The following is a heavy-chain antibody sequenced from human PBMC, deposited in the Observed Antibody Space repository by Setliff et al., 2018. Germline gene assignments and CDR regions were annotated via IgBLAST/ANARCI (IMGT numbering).Heavy chain of an antibody. D-gene: IGHD3-22*01. CDR3: ARSGYYSIDAFDI. CDR1: GYSISSDYY. Sequence: NPSETLSLTCAVSGYSISSDYYWGWIRQPPGKGLEWIGSMYHSGGTNYTPSLKSRVTLSVDTSRNHFSLKLNSVTAADTAVYYCARSGYYSIDAFDIWGQGTMVTVSS. CDR2: MYHSGGT. J-gene: IGHJ3*02. V-gene: IGHV4-38-2*01.